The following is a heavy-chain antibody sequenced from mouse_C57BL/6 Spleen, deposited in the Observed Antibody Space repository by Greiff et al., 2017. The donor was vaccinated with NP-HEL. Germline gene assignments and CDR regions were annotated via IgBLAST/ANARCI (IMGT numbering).Heavy chain of an antibody. CDR2: IYPGSGST. V-gene: IGHV1-55*01. J-gene: IGHJ4*01. Sequence: QVQLQQPGAELVKPGASVKMSCKASGYTFTSYWITWVKQRPGQGLEWIGDIYPGSGSTNYNEKFKSKATLTVDTSSSTAYMQLSSLTSEDSAVYYCARRAVYDGYYEAMDYWGQGTSVTVSS. CDR3: ARRAVYDGYYEAMDY. D-gene: IGHD2-3*01. CDR1: GYTFTSYW.